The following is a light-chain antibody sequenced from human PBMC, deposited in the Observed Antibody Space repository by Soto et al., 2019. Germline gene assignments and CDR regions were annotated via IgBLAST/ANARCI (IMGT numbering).Light chain of an antibody. V-gene: IGKV3-20*01. CDR2: GAS. CDR3: QQYAGSPWT. Sequence: ETVLTQSPGTLSLSPGERATLSCRASQTVRSNYLAWYRQTPGQAPRLLIYGASNRATGIADRFSGSGSGRDFTLIISRLEPEDFALYYCQQYAGSPWTFGQGTKVEIK. J-gene: IGKJ1*01. CDR1: QTVRSNY.